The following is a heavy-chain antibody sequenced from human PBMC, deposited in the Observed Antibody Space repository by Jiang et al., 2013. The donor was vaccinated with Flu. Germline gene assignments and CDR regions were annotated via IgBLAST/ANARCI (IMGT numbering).Heavy chain of an antibody. CDR2: IYYSGST. V-gene: IGHV4-59*01. D-gene: IGHD4-17*01. CDR1: GGSISSYY. CDR3: ARYGGASNWFDP. J-gene: IGHJ5*02. Sequence: GSGLVKPSETLSLTCTVSGGSISSYYWSWIRQPPGKGLEWIGYIYYSGSTNYNPSLKSRVTISVDTSKNQFSLKLSSVTAADTAVYYCARYGGASNWFDPWGQGTLVTVSS.